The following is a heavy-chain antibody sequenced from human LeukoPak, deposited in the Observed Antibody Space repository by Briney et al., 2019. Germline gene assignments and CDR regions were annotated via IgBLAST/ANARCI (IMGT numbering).Heavy chain of an antibody. CDR2: ISGSGGST. CDR3: AKDPAYYYDSSGYTY. CDR1: GFTFSSYA. J-gene: IGHJ4*02. D-gene: IGHD3-22*01. Sequence: GGSLRLSCAASGFTFSSYAMSWVRQAPGKGLEWVSAISGSGGSTYYADSVKGWFTISRDNSKNTLYLQMNSLRAEDTAVYYCAKDPAYYYDSSGYTYWGQGTLVTVSS. V-gene: IGHV3-23*01.